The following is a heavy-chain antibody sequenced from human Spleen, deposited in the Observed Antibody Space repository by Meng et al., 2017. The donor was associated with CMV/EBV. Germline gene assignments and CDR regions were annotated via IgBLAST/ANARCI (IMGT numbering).Heavy chain of an antibody. CDR2: INHSGST. D-gene: IGHD2/OR15-2a*01. CDR1: GGSFNGYY. V-gene: IGHV4-34*01. CDR3: ARGPRNYYYGMDV. Sequence: GPLRLSCAAYGGSFNGYYWSWIRQPPGKELEWIGEINHSGSTNYNPSLKNRVTISVDTSENQFSLKVSSVTAADTAVYYCARGPRNYYYGMDVWGQGTTVTVSS. J-gene: IGHJ6*02.